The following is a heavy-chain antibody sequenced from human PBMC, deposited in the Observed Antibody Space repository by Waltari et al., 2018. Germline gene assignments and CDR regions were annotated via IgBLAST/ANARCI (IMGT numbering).Heavy chain of an antibody. CDR2: MNPNSGNT. CDR1: GYPFTRCD. Sequence: QVQLGQSGAEVKKPGASVKVTCKASGYPFTRCDDHWVRQATGQGLEWMGWMNPNSGNTGYAQKFQGRVTMTRNTSISTAYMELSSLRSEDTAVYYCARSSVLRPFDIWGQGTRVTVSS. J-gene: IGHJ3*02. CDR3: ARSSVLRPFDI. V-gene: IGHV1-8*01. D-gene: IGHD3-3*01.